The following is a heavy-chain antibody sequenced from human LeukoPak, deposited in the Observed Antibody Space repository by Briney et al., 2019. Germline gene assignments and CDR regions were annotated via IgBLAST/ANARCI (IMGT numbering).Heavy chain of an antibody. D-gene: IGHD5-24*01. Sequence: SVKVSCKVSGGTFSSYAISWVRQAPGQGLEWMGRIIPIFGTANYAQKFQGRVTITTDESTSTAYMELSSLRSEDTAVYYCARDRGRWLQLGYFDYWGQGTLVTVSS. CDR2: IIPIFGTA. CDR3: ARDRGRWLQLGYFDY. CDR1: GGTFSSYA. V-gene: IGHV1-69*05. J-gene: IGHJ4*02.